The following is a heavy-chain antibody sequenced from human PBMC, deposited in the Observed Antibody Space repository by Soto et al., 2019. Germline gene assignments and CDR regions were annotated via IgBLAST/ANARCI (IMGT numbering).Heavy chain of an antibody. CDR3: ARDQGYCRGTSCLNYFDP. J-gene: IGHJ5*02. D-gene: IGHD2-15*01. CDR2: IYNSGRT. V-gene: IGHV4-31*02. CDR1: GGSISSGGHY. Sequence: SETLSLTCTVSGGSISSGGHYWSWIRQHPGKGLEWIGYIYNSGRTYYNPSLESRLNVSVDTSKNQFSLKLSSVTAADTAVYYCARDQGYCRGTSCLNYFDPWGQGTLVTVSS.